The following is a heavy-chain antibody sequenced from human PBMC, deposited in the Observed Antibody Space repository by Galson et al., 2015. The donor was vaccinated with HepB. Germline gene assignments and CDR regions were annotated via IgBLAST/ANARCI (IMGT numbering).Heavy chain of an antibody. Sequence: QSGAEVKKPGESLKISCKGSGYSFTSYWIGWVRQMPGKGLEWMGIIYPGDSDTRYSPSFQGQVTISADKSISTAYLQWSSLKASDTAMYYCARQSKGQFYYYGMDVWGQGTTVTVSS. J-gene: IGHJ6*02. CDR3: ARQSKGQFYYYGMDV. CDR1: GYSFTSYW. CDR2: IYPGDSDT. V-gene: IGHV5-51*01.